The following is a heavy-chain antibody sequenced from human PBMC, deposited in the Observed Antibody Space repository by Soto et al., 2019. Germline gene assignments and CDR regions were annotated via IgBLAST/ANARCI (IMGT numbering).Heavy chain of an antibody. J-gene: IGHJ6*02. CDR2: ISGYNGNT. CDR1: GYTFTNYG. CDR3: ARGGQAPYYYYGMDV. Sequence: QVQVVQSGAEVKKPGASVKVSCKASGYTFTNYGFSWVRQAPGQGLEWMGWISGYNGNTKYAEKFQGRVTMTTDTSTGTAHMELRSLRSDDTAGYYCARGGQAPYYYYGMDVWGQGTAITVSS. V-gene: IGHV1-18*01.